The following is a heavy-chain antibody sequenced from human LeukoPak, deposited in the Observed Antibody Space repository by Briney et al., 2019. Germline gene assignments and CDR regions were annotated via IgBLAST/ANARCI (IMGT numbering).Heavy chain of an antibody. J-gene: IGHJ6*03. CDR3: AREGYSSSSYYYYYYYYMDV. D-gene: IGHD6-6*01. Sequence: SVKVSCKASGYTFTSYGISWVRQAPGQGLEWMGGIIPIFGTANYAQKFQGRVTITADKSTSTAYMELSSLRSEDTAVYYCAREGYSSSSYYYYYYYYMDVWGKGTTVTASS. CDR2: IIPIFGTA. V-gene: IGHV1-69*06. CDR1: GYTFTSYG.